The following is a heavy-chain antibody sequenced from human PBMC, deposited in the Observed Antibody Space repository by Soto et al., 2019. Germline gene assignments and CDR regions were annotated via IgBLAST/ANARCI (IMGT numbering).Heavy chain of an antibody. Sequence: GGSLRLSCAASGFTFSSYWMSWVRQAPGKGLEWVANIKQDGSGKYYVDSVKGRFTISRDNAKNSLYLQMNSLKAEDTAVYYCARSTGYSYGYYYYYGMDVWGQGTTVTVSS. CDR1: GFTFSSYW. V-gene: IGHV3-7*03. D-gene: IGHD5-18*01. J-gene: IGHJ6*02. CDR2: IKQDGSGK. CDR3: ARSTGYSYGYYYYYGMDV.